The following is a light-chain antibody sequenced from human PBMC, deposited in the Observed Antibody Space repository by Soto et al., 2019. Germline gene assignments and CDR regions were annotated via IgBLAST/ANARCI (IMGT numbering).Light chain of an antibody. V-gene: IGKV1-5*01. CDR2: DAS. Sequence: DIQMTQSPSTLSASVGDRVTITGRASQSLSRWLAWYQQKPGKAPKLLIYDASSLESGVPSRFSGSASGTEFTLSITPLQPDDFATYYCQQYDSYPWTFGQGTKVDI. J-gene: IGKJ1*01. CDR3: QQYDSYPWT. CDR1: QSLSRW.